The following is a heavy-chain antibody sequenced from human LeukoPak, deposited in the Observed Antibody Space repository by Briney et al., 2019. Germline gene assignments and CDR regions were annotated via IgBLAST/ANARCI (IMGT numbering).Heavy chain of an antibody. Sequence: GASVKVSCKASGYTFTGYYMHWVRQAPGQGLEWMGWINPNSGGTKYAQKFQGRATVTRDTSISTAYMELSRLRSDDPAVYYCARGLRGYFDSWGQGTLVTVSS. CDR3: ARGLRGYFDS. J-gene: IGHJ4*02. CDR1: GYTFTGYY. D-gene: IGHD4-17*01. CDR2: INPNSGGT. V-gene: IGHV1-2*02.